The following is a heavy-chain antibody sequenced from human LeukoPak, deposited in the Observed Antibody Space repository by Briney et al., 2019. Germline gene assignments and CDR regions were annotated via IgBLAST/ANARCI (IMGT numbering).Heavy chain of an antibody. CDR3: AKVKSGCGGDCYFSCFDY. J-gene: IGHJ4*02. Sequence: GGSLRLSCIASGFTFSSYSMNWVRQAPGKGLEWVSYISSSSTTVYYADSVKGRFTISRDDAKNSLYLQMNSLRAEDTAIYYCAKVKSGCGGDCYFSCFDYWGQGTLVTVSS. CDR2: ISSSSTTV. CDR1: GFTFSSYS. V-gene: IGHV3-48*04. D-gene: IGHD2-21*02.